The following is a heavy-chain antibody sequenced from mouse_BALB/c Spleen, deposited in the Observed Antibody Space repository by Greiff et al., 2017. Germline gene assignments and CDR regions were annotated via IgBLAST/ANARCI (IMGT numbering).Heavy chain of an antibody. D-gene: IGHD5-1*01. V-gene: IGHV1-14*01. CDR2: INPYNDGT. J-gene: IGHJ4*01. Sequence: VQLQQSGPELVKPGASVKMSCKASGYTFTSYVMHWLKQKPGQGLEWIGYINPYNDGTKYNAKFKGKATLTSDKSYSTAYMERSSLTSEDSAVYYCARSYREGAMDYWGQGTSVTVSS. CDR1: GYTFTSYV. CDR3: ARSYREGAMDY.